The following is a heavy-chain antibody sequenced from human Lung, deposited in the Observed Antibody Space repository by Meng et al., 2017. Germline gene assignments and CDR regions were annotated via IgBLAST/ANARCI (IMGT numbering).Heavy chain of an antibody. J-gene: IGHJ5*02. CDR1: VGSISSGTYY. CDR3: ARYVFDSSSLYSNWFDP. V-gene: IGHV4-31*03. Sequence: QVQLRESGPALVKPSQTLSLTCTVSVGSISSGTYYWGWIRQLPGKGLEWIAYIHYSGSTYYSPSLKSRVTISVDTSKNQLSLKLSSMTAADTAVYYCARYVFDSSSLYSNWFDPWGQGTLVTVSS. D-gene: IGHD3-22*01. CDR2: IHYSGST.